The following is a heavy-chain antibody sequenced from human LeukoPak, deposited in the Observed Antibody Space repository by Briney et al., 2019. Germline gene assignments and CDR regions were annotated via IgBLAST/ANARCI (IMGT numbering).Heavy chain of an antibody. CDR2: IGYSGTT. J-gene: IGHJ4*02. CDR3: ARHRAYSSSSPFDY. CDR1: GGSISGYY. Sequence: SETLSLTCTVSGGSISGYYWSWIRQPPGKGLEWIGYIGYSGTTDYNPSLESRVTISVDTSENQLSLKLTSVTAADTAVYYCARHRAYSSSSPFDYWGQGTLVTVSS. D-gene: IGHD6-6*01. V-gene: IGHV4-59*08.